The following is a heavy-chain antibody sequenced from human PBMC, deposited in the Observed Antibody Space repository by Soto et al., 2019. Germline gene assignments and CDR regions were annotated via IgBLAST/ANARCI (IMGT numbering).Heavy chain of an antibody. CDR2: ISYDGNNK. V-gene: IGHV3-30*18. CDR3: AKGGSGNYLTYYYYYGMDV. J-gene: IGHJ6*02. Sequence: PGGSLRLSCAASGFSLSNNGMHRVRQAPGKGLEWVAVISYDGNNKYYADSVKGRFTISRDNSKNTVYLEMNNLRAEDTAMYYCAKGGSGNYLTYYYYYGMDVWGQGTTVTVSS. CDR1: GFSLSNNG. D-gene: IGHD3-22*01.